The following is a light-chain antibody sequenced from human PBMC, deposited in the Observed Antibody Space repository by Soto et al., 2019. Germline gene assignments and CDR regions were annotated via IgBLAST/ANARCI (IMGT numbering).Light chain of an antibody. CDR2: SNN. CDR1: SSNIGSNT. CDR3: AAWDGSLNAYV. J-gene: IGLJ1*01. Sequence: QSVLTQPPSASGTPGQRVTISCSGSSSNIGSNTVNWYQHLPGTAPKLLIHSNNQRPSGVPDRFSGSKSGTSASLAISGLQSEDEADYNCAAWDGSLNAYVFGTGTKVTVL. V-gene: IGLV1-44*01.